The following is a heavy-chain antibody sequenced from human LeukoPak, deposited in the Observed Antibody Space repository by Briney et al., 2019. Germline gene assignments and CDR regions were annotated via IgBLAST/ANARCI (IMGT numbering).Heavy chain of an antibody. CDR2: INPGGEYT. V-gene: IGHV3-23*01. J-gene: IGHJ4*02. CDR3: VKEGGGGYFDS. D-gene: IGHD3-10*01. Sequence: GGSLRLSCAASEFAFSNYAMSWVRQAPGKGLEWVSGINPGGEYTYYANSVKGRFTISRDNSKNTLYLQMNSLRAEDTAVYYCVKEGGGGYFDSWGQGTLVTVSS. CDR1: EFAFSNYA.